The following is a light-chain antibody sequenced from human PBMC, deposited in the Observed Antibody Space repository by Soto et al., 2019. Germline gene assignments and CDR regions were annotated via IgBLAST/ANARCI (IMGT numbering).Light chain of an antibody. V-gene: IGKV3-15*01. J-gene: IGKJ4*01. Sequence: EIVMTQSPATLSVSPGERATLSCRASQSVSGRLASYQQKRGQAPRLLIYAASTRATGIPARFSGSGSGTEFTLTISSLQSEDFAVYHCQQYDHWPLTFGGGTKVEIK. CDR2: AAS. CDR1: QSVSGR. CDR3: QQYDHWPLT.